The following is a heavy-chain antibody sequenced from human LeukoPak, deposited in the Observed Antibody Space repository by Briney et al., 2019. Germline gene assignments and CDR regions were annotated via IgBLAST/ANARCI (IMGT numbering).Heavy chain of an antibody. J-gene: IGHJ5*02. D-gene: IGHD2-2*01. CDR3: ARKSCSSTSCYVYWFDP. CDR2: IIPIFGTA. V-gene: IGHV1-69*05. CDR1: GDTFSSYA. Sequence: GSSVKVSCKASGDTFSSYAISWVRQAPGQGLEWMGGIIPIFGTANYAQKFQGRVTITTDESTSTAYMELSSLRSEDTAVYYCARKSCSSTSCYVYWFDPWGQGTLVTVSS.